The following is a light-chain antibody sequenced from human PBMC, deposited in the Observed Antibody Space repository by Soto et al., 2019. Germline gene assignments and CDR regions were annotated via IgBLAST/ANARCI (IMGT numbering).Light chain of an antibody. J-gene: IGLJ3*02. V-gene: IGLV1-44*01. CDR2: SNN. Sequence: QSVLTQPPSASGTPGQRVTISCSGSSSNIGRDTVNWYQQLPGTAPKLLIYSNNQRRSGVPDRFSGSKSGTSASLAISGLQSEDEADYYCAVWDGSLNGWVFGGGTEGTVL. CDR3: AVWDGSLNGWV. CDR1: SSNIGRDT.